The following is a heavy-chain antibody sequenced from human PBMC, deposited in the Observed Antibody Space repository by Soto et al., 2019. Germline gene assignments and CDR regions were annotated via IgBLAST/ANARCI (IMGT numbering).Heavy chain of an antibody. J-gene: IGHJ4*02. CDR2: FIPIFGPA. CDR1: GGTFSRYA. Sequence: QVQLVQSGAEVKKPGSSVKVSCKASGGTFSRYAIGWVRQAPGQGLEWLGGFIPIFGPANYAQKFQGRVTITADESMSTAYMELTGLRSEDTAVYYCARSNGATIRGFDYWGQGTLVTVSS. V-gene: IGHV1-69*01. D-gene: IGHD5-12*01. CDR3: ARSNGATIRGFDY.